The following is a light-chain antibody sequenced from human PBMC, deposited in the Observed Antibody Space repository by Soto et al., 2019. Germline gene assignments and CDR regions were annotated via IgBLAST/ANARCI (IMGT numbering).Light chain of an antibody. J-gene: IGKJ1*01. CDR3: QQHYNTPRT. CDR2: TAS. CDR1: QPISDY. Sequence: DIQMTQSPSSLSASVGDRVTITCRTSQPISDYLNWYQQKPGKAPTLLIYTASNLQSGVPSRFSGSGSGTHFTLTISSMQTADFANYYCQQHYNTPRTFGQGTKVDIK. V-gene: IGKV1-39*01.